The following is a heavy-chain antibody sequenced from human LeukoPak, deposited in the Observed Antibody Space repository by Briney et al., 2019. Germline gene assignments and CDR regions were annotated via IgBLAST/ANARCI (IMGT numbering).Heavy chain of an antibody. D-gene: IGHD5-12*01. CDR2: ISWNSGSI. Sequence: GRSLRLSCAASGFTFDDYAMHWVRQAPGKGLEWVSGISWNSGSIGYADSVKGRFTISRDNAKNSLYLQMNSLRAEDTALYYCAKAGYSGYELTYNGFDPWGQGTLVTVSS. J-gene: IGHJ5*02. CDR3: AKAGYSGYELTYNGFDP. CDR1: GFTFDDYA. V-gene: IGHV3-9*01.